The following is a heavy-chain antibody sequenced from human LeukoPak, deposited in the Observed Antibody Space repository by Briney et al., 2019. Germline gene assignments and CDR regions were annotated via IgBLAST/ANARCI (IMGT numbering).Heavy chain of an antibody. D-gene: IGHD3-3*01. CDR3: ARDLDYDFWSGMN. V-gene: IGHV3-21*01. CDR2: ISSSSSYI. CDR1: GFTFSSYE. J-gene: IGHJ4*02. Sequence: GGSLRLSCAASGFTFSSYEMNWVRQAPGKGLEWVSSISSSSSYIYYADSVKGRFTISRDNAKNSLYLQMNSLRAEDTAVYYCARDLDYDFWSGMNWGQGTLVTVSS.